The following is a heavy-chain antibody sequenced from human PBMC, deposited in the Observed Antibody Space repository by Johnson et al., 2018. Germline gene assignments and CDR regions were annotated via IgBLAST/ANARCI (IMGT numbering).Heavy chain of an antibody. D-gene: IGHD2-8*01. J-gene: IGHJ6*03. Sequence: EVQLVESGGGLVQPGGSLRLSCAASGFSFSYYWMHWVRQAPGKGLVWVSRINSDGSGTSYSDSVKGRFLISRDNAKNSVYLQMNSLRAADTAVYYGARDDGDGVSSYYYYMDVWGKGTTVTVSS. CDR2: INSDGSGT. V-gene: IGHV3-74*01. CDR1: GFSFSYYW. CDR3: ARDDGDGVSSYYYYMDV.